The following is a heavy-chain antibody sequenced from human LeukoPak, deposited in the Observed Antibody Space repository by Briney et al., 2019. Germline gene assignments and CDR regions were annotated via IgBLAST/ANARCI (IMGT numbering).Heavy chain of an antibody. CDR1: GFTFSGSS. D-gene: IGHD6-19*01. CDR2: VRSKANNYAA. J-gene: IGHJ4*02. V-gene: IGHV3-73*01. Sequence: QTGGSLRLSCAASGFTFSGSSIPWVRLASGKGLEWVGRVRSKANNYAAAYAASLKGRFTLSRDDSHNTAYLQMNSLKTEGTAVYYCTRYFPDDRSGRYGDCWGQGTLVTVSS. CDR3: TRYFPDDRSGRYGDC.